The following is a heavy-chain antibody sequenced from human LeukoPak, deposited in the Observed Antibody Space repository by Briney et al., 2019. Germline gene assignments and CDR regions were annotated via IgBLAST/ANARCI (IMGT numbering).Heavy chain of an antibody. CDR3: ARLDIVVVPAAIEY. J-gene: IGHJ4*02. Sequence: SETLSLTCAVSGYSISSGYYWGWVRQPPGKGLEWIGSIYHSGSTYYNPSLKSRVTISVDTSKNQFSLKLSSVTAADTAVYYCARLDIVVVPAAIEYWGQGTLVTVSS. CDR2: IYHSGST. D-gene: IGHD2-2*02. CDR1: GYSISSGYY. V-gene: IGHV4-38-2*01.